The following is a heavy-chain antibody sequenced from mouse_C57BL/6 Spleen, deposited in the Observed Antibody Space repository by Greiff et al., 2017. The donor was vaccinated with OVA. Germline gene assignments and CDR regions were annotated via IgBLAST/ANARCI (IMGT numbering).Heavy chain of an antibody. CDR1: GYTFTDYY. CDR2: INPNNGGT. Sequence: EVQLQQSGPELVKPGASVKISCKASGYTFTDYYMNWVKQSHGKSLEWIGDINPNNGGTSYNQKFKGKATLTVDKSSSTAYMELRSLTSEDSAVYYCARGGWDVHWYFDVWGTGTTVTVSS. D-gene: IGHD4-1*01. CDR3: ARGGWDVHWYFDV. J-gene: IGHJ1*03. V-gene: IGHV1-26*01.